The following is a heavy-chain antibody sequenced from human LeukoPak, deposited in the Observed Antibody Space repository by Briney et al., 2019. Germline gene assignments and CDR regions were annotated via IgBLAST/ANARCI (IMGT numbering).Heavy chain of an antibody. CDR2: IKQDGSEK. CDR3: ARRSPYYYDKD. V-gene: IGHV3-7*01. CDR1: GYKFSSYW. Sequence: GGSLRLCCAASGYKFSSYWMSWVRQAPGKGLEWVANIKQDGSEKYYVDSVKGRFTISRDNAKNSPYLQMNSLRAEDTAVYYCARRSPYYYDKDWGQGTLVTVSS. J-gene: IGHJ4*02. D-gene: IGHD3-22*01.